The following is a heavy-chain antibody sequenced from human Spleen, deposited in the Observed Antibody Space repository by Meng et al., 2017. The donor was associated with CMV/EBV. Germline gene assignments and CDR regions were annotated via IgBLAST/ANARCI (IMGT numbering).Heavy chain of an antibody. Sequence: SQTLSLTCAVYGGSFSGYYWSWIRQPPGKGLEWIGYIYYSGGTSYNPSLKSRVTLSVDTSKNQFSLKLSSVTAADTAVYYCARRGTAVGDGLDVWGQGTTVTSP. CDR3: ARRGTAVGDGLDV. CDR2: IYYSGGT. J-gene: IGHJ6*02. D-gene: IGHD6-19*01. CDR1: GGSFSGYY. V-gene: IGHV4-59*01.